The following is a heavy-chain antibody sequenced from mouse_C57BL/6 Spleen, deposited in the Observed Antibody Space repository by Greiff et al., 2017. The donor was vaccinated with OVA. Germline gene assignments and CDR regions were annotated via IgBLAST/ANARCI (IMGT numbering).Heavy chain of an antibody. J-gene: IGHJ1*03. CDR2: ISSGSSTI. V-gene: IGHV5-17*01. D-gene: IGHD1-1*01. CDR3: ARGGIYYWYFDV. CDR1: GFTFSDYG. Sequence: EVMLVESGGGLVKPGGSLKLSCAASGFTFSDYGMHWVRQAPEKGLEWVAYISSGSSTIYYADTVKGRFTISRDNAKNTLFLQMTSLRSEDTAMYYCARGGIYYWYFDVWGTGTTVTVSS.